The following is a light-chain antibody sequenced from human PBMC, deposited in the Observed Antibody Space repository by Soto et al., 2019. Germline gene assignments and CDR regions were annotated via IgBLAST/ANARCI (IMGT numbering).Light chain of an antibody. CDR2: DVT. CDR3: TSYTGTRTQV. Sequence: SALTQPSSGSGSPEQSITISCTGSSSDVGHYDYVSWFQQHQGRAPTLLIYDVTYRPSGVADLLSGAKXTCTASLTVSGLRTEDEANYYCTSYTGTRTQVFVTETKVTVL. CDR1: SSDVGHYDY. J-gene: IGLJ1*01. V-gene: IGLV2-14*03.